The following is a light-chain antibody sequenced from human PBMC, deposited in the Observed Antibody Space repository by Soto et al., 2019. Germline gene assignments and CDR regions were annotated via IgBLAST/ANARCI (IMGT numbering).Light chain of an antibody. CDR2: SAS. CDR3: QQYDNLPLT. CDR1: QAIGSY. Sequence: IQLTQSPSSLSASVGDTVTITCRASQAIGSYFAWYQQRPGTAPKLLIYSASTLHSGVPSRFSGSGSGTDFTLTISSLQPEDFATYYCQQYDNLPLTFGGGTKVEIK. V-gene: IGKV1-9*01. J-gene: IGKJ4*01.